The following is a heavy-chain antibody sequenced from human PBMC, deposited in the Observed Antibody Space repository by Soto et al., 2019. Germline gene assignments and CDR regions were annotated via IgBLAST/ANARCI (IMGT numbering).Heavy chain of an antibody. CDR1: GGSISSYY. D-gene: IGHD6-6*01. J-gene: IGHJ5*02. CDR2: IYSSGST. CDR3: AREDDIAALGWFDP. Sequence: SETLSLTCTVSGGSISSYYWSWIRQPAGKGLEWIGRIYSSGSTNYNPSLRSRVTMSVDTSKNQFSLKLSSVTAADTAIYYCAREDDIAALGWFDPWGQGTLVTVSS. V-gene: IGHV4-4*07.